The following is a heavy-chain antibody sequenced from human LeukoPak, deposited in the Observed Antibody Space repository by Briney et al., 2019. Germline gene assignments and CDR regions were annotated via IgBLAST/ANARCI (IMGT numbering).Heavy chain of an antibody. V-gene: IGHV3-23*01. CDR1: GYTFTSYG. CDR2: ISGSGGST. Sequence: SCTASGYTFTSYGISWVRQAPGKGLEWVSAISGSGGSTYYADSVKGRFTISSDNSKNTLYLQMNSLRAEDTAVYYCAKRGAEVGATVAPGDYWGQGTLVTVSS. CDR3: AKRGAEVGATVAPGDY. J-gene: IGHJ4*02. D-gene: IGHD1-26*01.